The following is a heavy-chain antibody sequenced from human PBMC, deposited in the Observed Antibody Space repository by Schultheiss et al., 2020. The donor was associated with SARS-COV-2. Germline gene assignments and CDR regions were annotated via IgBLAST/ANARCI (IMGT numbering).Heavy chain of an antibody. CDR3: ARGDSSGYYFGFMNY. CDR2: IIPILGIA. J-gene: IGHJ4*02. D-gene: IGHD3-22*01. Sequence: SVKVSCKASGGTFSSYAISWVRQAPGQGLEWMGRIIPILGIANYAQKFQGRVTITADKSTSTAYMELSSLRSEDTAVYYCARGDSSGYYFGFMNYWGQGTLVTVSS. V-gene: IGHV1-69*04. CDR1: GGTFSSYA.